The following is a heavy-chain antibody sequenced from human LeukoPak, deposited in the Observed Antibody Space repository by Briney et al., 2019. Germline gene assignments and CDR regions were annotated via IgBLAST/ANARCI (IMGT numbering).Heavy chain of an antibody. CDR2: ISDGSSTI. CDR1: GFTVSSNY. CDR3: ARETVGLDY. Sequence: GGSLRLSCAASGFTVSSNYMSWVRQAPGKGLEWVSYISDGSSTIYYADSVRGRFTISRDNAKNSLYLQINSLRDEDTAVYYCARETVGLDYWGQGTLVTVSS. D-gene: IGHD4-23*01. J-gene: IGHJ4*02. V-gene: IGHV3-48*02.